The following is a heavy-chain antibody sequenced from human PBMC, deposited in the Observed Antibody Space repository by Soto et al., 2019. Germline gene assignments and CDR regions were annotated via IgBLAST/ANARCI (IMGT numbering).Heavy chain of an antibody. V-gene: IGHV3-64*04. CDR3: AKEGITMKILTWFDP. Sequence: GGSLRLSCSPSGFTLSSYAMHWVRQAPGKGLEYVSAISSNGGSTYYADSVKGRFTISRDNSKHTLYLQMNSLRAKDTAVYYCAKEGITMKILTWFDPWGQGTLVTVSS. CDR1: GFTLSSYA. D-gene: IGHD3-22*01. J-gene: IGHJ5*02. CDR2: ISSNGGST.